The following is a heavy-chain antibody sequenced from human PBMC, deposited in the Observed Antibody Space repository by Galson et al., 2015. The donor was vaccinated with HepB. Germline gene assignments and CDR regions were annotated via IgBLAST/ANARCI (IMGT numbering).Heavy chain of an antibody. CDR1: GFTFSSYG. CDR3: ARAPAGRGYNFYYFDY. J-gene: IGHJ4*02. V-gene: IGHV3-30*03. CDR2: ISYDGSNK. Sequence: SLRLSCAASGFTFSSYGMHWVRQAPGKGLEWVAVISYDGSNKYYADSVKGRFTISRDNSKNTLYLQMNSLRAEDTAVYYCARAPAGRGYNFYYFDYWGQGTLVTVSS. D-gene: IGHD5-18*01.